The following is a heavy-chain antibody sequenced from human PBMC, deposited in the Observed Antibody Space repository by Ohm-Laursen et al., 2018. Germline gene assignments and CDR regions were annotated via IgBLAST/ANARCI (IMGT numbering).Heavy chain of an antibody. Sequence: SLRLSCAASGFTFDDCAMHWVRQAPGKGLEWVSGISWNSGSIGYADSVKGRFTISRDNAKNSLYLQMNSLRAEDTALYYCAKSLVSSSWPFGFDYWGQGTLVTVSS. J-gene: IGHJ4*02. CDR2: ISWNSGSI. CDR1: GFTFDDCA. V-gene: IGHV3-9*01. CDR3: AKSLVSSSWPFGFDY. D-gene: IGHD6-13*01.